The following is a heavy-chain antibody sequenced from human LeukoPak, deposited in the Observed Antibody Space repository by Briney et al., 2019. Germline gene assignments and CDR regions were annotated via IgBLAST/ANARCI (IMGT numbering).Heavy chain of an antibody. Sequence: GGSLRLSCAASGFTFRSYAMSWVRQAPGKGLEWVSAISGSGGSSYYADSVKGRFTISRDNSKNTLHLQMNSLRAEDTAVYYCARESGYNSYSSSWYDDYWGQGTLVTVSS. D-gene: IGHD6-13*01. J-gene: IGHJ4*02. CDR1: GFTFRSYA. V-gene: IGHV3-23*01. CDR2: ISGSGGSS. CDR3: ARESGYNSYSSSWYDDY.